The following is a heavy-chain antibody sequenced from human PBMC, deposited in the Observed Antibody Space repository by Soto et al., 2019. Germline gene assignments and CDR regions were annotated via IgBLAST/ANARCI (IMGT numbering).Heavy chain of an antibody. V-gene: IGHV4-59*01. CDR2: MYNTGST. CDR3: ARDLWGYCGTDCYPMDV. J-gene: IGHJ6*02. Sequence: SQTKSLSSTVSGGYLSGYYCSWIRPHPGKGLEWIGYMYNTGSTVYNPSFKSRVTISVDTSKNQFSLKLNSVTAADTAVYYCARDLWGYCGTDCYPMDVWGQGTTVTVSS. CDR1: GGYLSGYY. D-gene: IGHD2-21*02.